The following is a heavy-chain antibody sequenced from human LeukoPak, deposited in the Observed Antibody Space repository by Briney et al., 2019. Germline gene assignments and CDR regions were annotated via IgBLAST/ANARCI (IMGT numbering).Heavy chain of an antibody. CDR3: ARDGYCSSNSCLDY. CDR2: ISYDGSIK. J-gene: IGHJ4*02. V-gene: IGHV3-30-3*01. D-gene: IGHD2-2*03. CDR1: GFTFSSYT. Sequence: TGGSLRLSCAASGFTFSSYTIHWVRQAPGKGLEWVTVISYDGSIKYYADSVKGRFTISRDNSKNTLDLQMSSLRVEDTAVYYCARDGYCSSNSCLDYWGQGTLVTVSS.